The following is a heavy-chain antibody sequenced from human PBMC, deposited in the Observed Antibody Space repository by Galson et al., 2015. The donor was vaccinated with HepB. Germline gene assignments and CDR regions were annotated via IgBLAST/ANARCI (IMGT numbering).Heavy chain of an antibody. CDR1: GGSISSSNW. D-gene: IGHD3-3*01. CDR2: IYHSGST. V-gene: IGHV4-4*02. J-gene: IGHJ4*02. Sequence: SETLSLTCAVSGGSISSSNWWSWVRQPPGKGLEWIGEIYHSGSTNYNPSLKSRVTISVDKSKNQFSLKLSSVTAADTAVYYCARGYNDFWSGYFWANCYFDYWGQGTLVTVSS. CDR3: ARGYNDFWSGYFWANCYFDY.